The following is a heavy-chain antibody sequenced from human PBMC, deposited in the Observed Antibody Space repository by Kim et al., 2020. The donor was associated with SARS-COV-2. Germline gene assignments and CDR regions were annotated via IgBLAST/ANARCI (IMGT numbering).Heavy chain of an antibody. CDR1: GFTFSDSY. CDR3: ARRRAGGVIPLSFDY. V-gene: IGHV3-11*01. CDR2: ISSSGSNT. D-gene: IGHD3-16*01. J-gene: IGHJ4*02. Sequence: GGSLRLSCAASGFTFSDSYMSWIRQAPGKGLEWVSSISSSGSNTYYADSVKGRFTISRDNTKNSLYLQMNSLRAEDTAVYYCARRRAGGVIPLSFDYWGQGTLVTVSS.